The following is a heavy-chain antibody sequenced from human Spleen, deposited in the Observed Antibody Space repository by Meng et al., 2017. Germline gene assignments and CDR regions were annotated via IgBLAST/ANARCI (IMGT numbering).Heavy chain of an antibody. CDR1: GFTFSDYY. V-gene: IGHV3-11*01. CDR2: ISPITNTI. CDR3: AKEIRPNDY. Sequence: GESLKISRAASGFTFSDYYMSWIRQAPRTGLEWISYISPITNTIYYADSVKGRFTVSRDNGKNSLYLQMNSLRAEDTAIYYCAKEIRPNDYWGQGTLVTVSS. J-gene: IGHJ4*02.